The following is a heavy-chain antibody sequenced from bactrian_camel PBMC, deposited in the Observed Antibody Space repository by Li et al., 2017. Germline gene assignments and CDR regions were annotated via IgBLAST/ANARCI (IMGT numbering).Heavy chain of an antibody. Sequence: VQLVESGGGSVQAGGSLRLSCAASGYTYSRCSMGWYRQAPGKERELDSQIMRDGSIYYADSVKGRFTISQDNAKNTVYLQMNSLKTEDTAVYYCATIPTCRAVPERVTYWGQGTQVTVS. CDR2: IMRDGSI. CDR3: ATIPTCRAVPERVTY. CDR1: GYTYSRCS. V-gene: IGHV3S55*01. J-gene: IGHJ4*01. D-gene: IGHD5*01.